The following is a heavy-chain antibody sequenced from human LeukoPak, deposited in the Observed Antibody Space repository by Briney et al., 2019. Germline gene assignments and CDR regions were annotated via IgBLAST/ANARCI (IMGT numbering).Heavy chain of an antibody. CDR3: AIPTTLTDYDACDI. J-gene: IGHJ3*02. CDR1: GYTFTGYY. V-gene: IGHV1-2*02. Sequence: ASVKVSCKASGYTFTGYYMHWGRQAPGQGLEWMGWINLNSGGTNSAQKFQGRVTMTRDTAISTAYMELSSLRSDDTAVYYCAIPTTLTDYDACDIWGQGTTVTVSS. D-gene: IGHD4-17*01. CDR2: INLNSGGT.